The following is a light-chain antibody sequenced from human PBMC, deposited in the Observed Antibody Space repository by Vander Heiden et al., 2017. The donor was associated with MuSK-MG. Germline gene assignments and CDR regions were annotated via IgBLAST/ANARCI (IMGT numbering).Light chain of an antibody. CDR3: SVYTSSSTLV. Sequence: QSALTQPPSVSGCPGQSVTISCTGTSSDVGSYNRVSWYQQPPGTAPKLMIYEVSNRPAGVPDRFSGSKSGNTASLTISGLQAEDEADYYCSVYTSSSTLVFGGGTKLTVL. J-gene: IGLJ2*01. CDR1: SSDVGSYNR. CDR2: EVS. V-gene: IGLV2-18*01.